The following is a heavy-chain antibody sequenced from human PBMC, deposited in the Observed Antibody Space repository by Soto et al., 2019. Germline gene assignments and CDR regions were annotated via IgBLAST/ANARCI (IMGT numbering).Heavy chain of an antibody. V-gene: IGHV3-30*18. CDR3: AKGGVGSTSNAFDI. Sequence: GGSLRLSCAASGFTFRSYGMDWVRQAPGKGLEWVAVISYDGSNKYYADSVKGRFTISRDNSKNTLYLQMNSLRAEDTAVYYCAKGGVGSTSNAFDIWGQGTMVTVSS. J-gene: IGHJ3*02. CDR2: ISYDGSNK. D-gene: IGHD1-26*01. CDR1: GFTFRSYG.